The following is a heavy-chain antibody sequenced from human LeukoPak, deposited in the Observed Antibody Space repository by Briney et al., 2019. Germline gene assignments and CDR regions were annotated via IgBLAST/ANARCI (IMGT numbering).Heavy chain of an antibody. D-gene: IGHD4-11*01. V-gene: IGHV3-7*01. CDR2: IKGDGSEI. CDR3: AREGLPYSGDY. Sequence: GGSLRLSCAASGSTFSNYWMRWARQTPGKGLEWVANIKGDGSEINYVDSVKGRFTISRDNAKNSLSLQMNSLTADDTGVYYCAREGLPYSGDYWGQGTLVTVSS. CDR1: GSTFSNYW. J-gene: IGHJ4*02.